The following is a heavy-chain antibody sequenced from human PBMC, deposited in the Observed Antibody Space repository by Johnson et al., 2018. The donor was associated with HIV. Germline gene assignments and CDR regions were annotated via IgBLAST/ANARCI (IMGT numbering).Heavy chain of an antibody. CDR2: IWYDGSNK. J-gene: IGHJ3*02. CDR3: AKDVQASREVAFDI. D-gene: IGHD3-10*02. CDR1: GFTFSSYG. V-gene: IGHV3-33*06. Sequence: VQLVESGGGVVQPGRSLRLSCAASGFTFSSYGMHWVRQAPGKGLEWVAVIWYDGSNKYYADSVKGRFTISRDNSKNTLYLQMNSLRAEDTAVYYCAKDVQASREVAFDIWGQGTMVTVSS.